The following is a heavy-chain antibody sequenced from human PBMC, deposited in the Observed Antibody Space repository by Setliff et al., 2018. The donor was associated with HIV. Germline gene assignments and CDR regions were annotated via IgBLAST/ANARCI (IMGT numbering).Heavy chain of an antibody. V-gene: IGHV4-34*01. D-gene: IGHD3-3*01. CDR2: INHSGSA. CDR3: SCRYYDLWRNYYTGSPY. Sequence: LSLTCAVYGGSFSGYSWIWIRQPPGKGLEWIGEINHSGSANYNPSLKSRVTISLDTSRNQFSLKLTSMTAADTSVYYCSCRYYDLWRNYYTGSPYWGQGTLGTVSS. CDR1: GGSFSGYS. J-gene: IGHJ4*02.